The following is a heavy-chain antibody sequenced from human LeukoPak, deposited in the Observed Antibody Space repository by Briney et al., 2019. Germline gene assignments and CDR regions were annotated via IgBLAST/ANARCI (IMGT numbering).Heavy chain of an antibody. CDR3: ANAEVERMVRGVINLRRFDY. V-gene: IGHV3-30*04. Sequence: GGSLRLSCAASGFTFRSYAMHWVRQAPGKGLEWVAVISYDGSNKYYADSVKGRFTISRDNSKNTLYLQMNSLRAEDTAVYYCANAEVERMVRGVINLRRFDYWGQGTLVTVSS. CDR2: ISYDGSNK. J-gene: IGHJ4*02. D-gene: IGHD3-10*01. CDR1: GFTFRSYA.